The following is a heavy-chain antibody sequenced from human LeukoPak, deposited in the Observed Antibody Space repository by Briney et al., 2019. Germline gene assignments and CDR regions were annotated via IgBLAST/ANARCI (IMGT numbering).Heavy chain of an antibody. J-gene: IGHJ4*02. CDR1: GGSIRSSSYY. CDR3: AAFWGALGY. CDR2: MSYSGST. Sequence: PSETLSLTCTVSGGSIRSSSYYWGCIRRPPGKGLEWIGSMSYSGSTYYNPSLKSRVTISMDKSKNQLSLRLTSVTAADTAVYYCAAFWGALGYWGQGTLVTVSS. V-gene: IGHV4-39*07. D-gene: IGHD3-16*01.